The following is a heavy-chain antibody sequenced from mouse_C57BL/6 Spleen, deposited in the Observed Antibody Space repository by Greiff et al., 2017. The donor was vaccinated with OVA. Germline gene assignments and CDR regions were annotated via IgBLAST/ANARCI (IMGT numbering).Heavy chain of an antibody. CDR1: GFSLTSYG. D-gene: IGHD1-1*01. CDR3: ARQGRYYYGSSFYYAMDY. CDR2: IWSDGST. V-gene: IGHV2-6-1*01. Sequence: VKLVESGPGLVAPSQSLSITCTVSGFSLTSYGVHWVRQPPGKGLEWLVVIWSDGSTTYNSALKSRLSISKDNSKSQVFLKMNSLQTDDTAMYYCARQGRYYYGSSFYYAMDYWGQGTSVTVSS. J-gene: IGHJ4*01.